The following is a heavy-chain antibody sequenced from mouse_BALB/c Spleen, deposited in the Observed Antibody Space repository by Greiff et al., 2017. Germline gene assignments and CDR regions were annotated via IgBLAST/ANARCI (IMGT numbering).Heavy chain of an antibody. Sequence: VQLQESGPGLVQPSQSLSITCTVSGFSLTSYGVHWVRQSPGKGLEWLGVIWSGGSTDYNAAFISRLSISKDNSKSQVFFKMNSLQADDTAIYYCARNFYDGYYAYFDYWGQGTTLTVAS. V-gene: IGHV2-4-1*01. J-gene: IGHJ2*01. D-gene: IGHD2-3*01. CDR1: GFSLTSYG. CDR2: IWSGGST. CDR3: ARNFYDGYYAYFDY.